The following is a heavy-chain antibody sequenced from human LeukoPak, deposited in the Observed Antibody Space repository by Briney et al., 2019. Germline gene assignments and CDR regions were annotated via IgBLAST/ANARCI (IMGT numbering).Heavy chain of an antibody. J-gene: IGHJ4*02. CDR2: ISYDGSNK. CDR3: ARDAGGIVVVPAALVDY. V-gene: IGHV3-30-3*01. CDR1: GFTFSSYA. D-gene: IGHD2-2*01. Sequence: SGGSLRLSCAASGFTFSSYAMHWVRQAPGKGLEWVAVISYDGSNKYYADSVKGRFTISRDNSKNTLYLQMNSLRAEDTAVYYCARDAGGIVVVPAALVDYWGQGTLVTVSS.